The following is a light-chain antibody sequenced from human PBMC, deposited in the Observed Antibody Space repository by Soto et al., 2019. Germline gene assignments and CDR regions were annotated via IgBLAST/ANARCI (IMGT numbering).Light chain of an antibody. CDR1: STDIGNYND. V-gene: IGLV2-14*01. Sequence: QSALTQPASVSGSPGQSITISCTGTSTDIGNYNDVSWYQQHPGKAPKLMIYDVSNRPSGVSDRFSGSKSGHTASLTISGLQAEDEADYYCSSYTTSNTVLFGGGTKLTVL. J-gene: IGLJ2*01. CDR3: SSYTTSNTVL. CDR2: DVS.